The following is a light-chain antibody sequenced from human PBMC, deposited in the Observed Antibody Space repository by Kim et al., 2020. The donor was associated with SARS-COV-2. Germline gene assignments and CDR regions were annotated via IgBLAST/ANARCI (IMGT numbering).Light chain of an antibody. CDR2: SAS. Sequence: DIQMTQSPSSLSAFVGDRVTITCRASQAIRNYLAWYQHKPGKAPKLLLYSASTLQSGVPSRFSGSGSGTDFTLTISSLQPDDVATYYCQRYISALGVTFGPGTKVDIK. CDR1: QAIRNY. J-gene: IGKJ3*01. V-gene: IGKV1-27*01. CDR3: QRYISALGVT.